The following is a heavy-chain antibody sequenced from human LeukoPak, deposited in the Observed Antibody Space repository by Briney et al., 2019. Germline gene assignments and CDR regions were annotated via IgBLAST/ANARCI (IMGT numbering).Heavy chain of an antibody. V-gene: IGHV4-38-2*01. J-gene: IGHJ4*02. D-gene: IGHD5-24*01. CDR1: GYSVSSGDY. CDR2: ICHDRSS. Sequence: PSESLSLTCAVSGYSVSSGDYGCGSRQPPGRGLEGIGSICHDRSSSYTPSLQTRVTISVATSTNQVSLKLSSVTAGATAVYYCARGGGREGYTSREFDYWGQGTLVTVSS. CDR3: ARGGGREGYTSREFDY.